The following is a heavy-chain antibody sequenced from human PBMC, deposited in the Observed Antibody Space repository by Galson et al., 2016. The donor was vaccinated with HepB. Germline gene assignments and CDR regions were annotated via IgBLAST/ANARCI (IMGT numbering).Heavy chain of an antibody. CDR2: IYHTGST. D-gene: IGHD3-22*01. Sequence: DTLSLTCAVSGGSISSTNWWSWVRQPPGKGLEWIGEIYHTGSTNYNPSLKSRVTISVDKSKNQFSLALSSVTAADTAVYYCVANGYYSLEYWGQGTLVSVSS. CDR1: GGSISSTNW. J-gene: IGHJ4*02. V-gene: IGHV4-4*02. CDR3: VANGYYSLEY.